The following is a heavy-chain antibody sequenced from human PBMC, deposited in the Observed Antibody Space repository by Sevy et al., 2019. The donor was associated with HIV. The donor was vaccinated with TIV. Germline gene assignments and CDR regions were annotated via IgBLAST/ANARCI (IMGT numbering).Heavy chain of an antibody. CDR2: INHSGST. Sequence: SETLSLTCAVYGGSFSGYYWSWIRQPPGQGLEWIGEINHSGSTNYNPSLKSRVTISVDTSKNQFSLKLSSVTAADTAVYYCARGRVETFSIIDYWGQGTLVTVSS. CDR3: ARGRVETFSIIDY. CDR1: GGSFSGYY. J-gene: IGHJ4*02. D-gene: IGHD4-4*01. V-gene: IGHV4-34*01.